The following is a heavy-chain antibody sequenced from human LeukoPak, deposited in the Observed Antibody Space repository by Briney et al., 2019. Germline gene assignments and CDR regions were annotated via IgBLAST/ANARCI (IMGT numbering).Heavy chain of an antibody. J-gene: IGHJ6*03. CDR3: ARDVGPSYCSGGSCYYYYYMDV. CDR2: IYYSGST. CDR1: GGSISSSSYY. V-gene: IGHV4-61*01. D-gene: IGHD2-15*01. Sequence: PSETLSLTCTVSGGSISSSSYYWSWIRQPPGKGLEWIGYIYYSGSTNYNPSLKSRVTISVDTSKNQFSLKLSSVTAADTAVYYCARDVGPSYCSGGSCYYYYYMDVWGKGTTVTVSS.